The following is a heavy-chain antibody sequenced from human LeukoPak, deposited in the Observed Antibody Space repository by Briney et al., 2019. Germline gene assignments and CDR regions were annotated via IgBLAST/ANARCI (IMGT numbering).Heavy chain of an antibody. J-gene: IGHJ4*02. CDR3: ARVRTTDTLTGYKQELDY. V-gene: IGHV3-48*03. Sequence: PGVSLRLSCAASGFTFSDYEMNWVRQAPEKGLEWVSYISAGAGVIFYADSVKGRFSITRDNAKNSLFLQMNSLRAEDTAVYYCARVRTTDTLTGYKQELDYWGRGTLVTVSS. CDR1: GFTFSDYE. CDR2: ISAGAGVI. D-gene: IGHD3-9*01.